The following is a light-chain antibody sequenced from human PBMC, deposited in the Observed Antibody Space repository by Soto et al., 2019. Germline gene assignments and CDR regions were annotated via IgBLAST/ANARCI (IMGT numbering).Light chain of an antibody. J-gene: IGKJ1*01. CDR3: QQYYSYPRT. CDR2: AAS. CDR1: QGISSW. V-gene: IGKV1-12*01. Sequence: DIQMTHTPGSGVAFVGDRVTITCRASQGISSWLAWYQQKPGKAPKLLIYAASTLQSGVPSRFSGSGSGTDFTLTISCLQSEDFATYYCQQYYSYPRTFGQGTKVDIK.